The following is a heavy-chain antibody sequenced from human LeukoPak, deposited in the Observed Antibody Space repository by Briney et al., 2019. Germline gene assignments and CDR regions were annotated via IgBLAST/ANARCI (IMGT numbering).Heavy chain of an antibody. CDR1: GGSISSYY. V-gene: IGHV4-59*01. D-gene: IGHD6-19*01. CDR3: ARDSSGWYHWFDP. CDR2: ISYTGST. J-gene: IGHJ5*02. Sequence: KPSETLSLTCTVSGGSISSYYWSWIRQPPGKGLEWIGYISYTGSTNYNPSLKSRVTISVDTSKNQFSLKLNSVTAADTAVYYCARDSSGWYHWFDPWGQGTLVTVSS.